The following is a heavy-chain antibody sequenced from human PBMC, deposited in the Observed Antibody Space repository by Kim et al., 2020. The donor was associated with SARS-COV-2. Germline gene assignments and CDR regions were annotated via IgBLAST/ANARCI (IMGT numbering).Heavy chain of an antibody. V-gene: IGHV1-46*01. CDR3: ARVGSGWYQPADY. J-gene: IGHJ4*02. D-gene: IGHD6-19*01. Sequence: YAQKFQGRVPMTRDTSTSTVYMGLSSLRSEDTAVYYCARVGSGWYQPADYWGQGTLVTVSS.